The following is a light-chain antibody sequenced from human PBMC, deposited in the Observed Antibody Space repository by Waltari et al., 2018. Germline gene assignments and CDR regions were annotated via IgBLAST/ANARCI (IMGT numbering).Light chain of an antibody. CDR3: QSDDNSNHLHVV. CDR2: EDN. J-gene: IGLJ2*01. V-gene: IGLV6-57*02. Sequence: RAGSASSPVFLEDNQRPAGVPDRFSGSIDSSSISASLTISGLKTEYEADYYCQSDDNSNHLHVVFGGGTKVTLL.